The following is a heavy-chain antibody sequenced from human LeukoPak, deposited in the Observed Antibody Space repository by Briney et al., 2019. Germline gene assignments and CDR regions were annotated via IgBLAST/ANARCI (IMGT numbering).Heavy chain of an antibody. D-gene: IGHD3-22*01. J-gene: IGHJ4*02. V-gene: IGHV4-30-4*08. CDR2: IYDSGST. Sequence: SETLPLTCTVSGGSISSGGYYWSWIRQPPGKGLEWIGYIYDSGSTYYNPSLKSRVTISVDTSKNQFSLKLSSVTAADTAVYYCARTTYYYDSSGYYYFDYWGQGTLVTVSS. CDR3: ARTTYYYDSSGYYYFDY. CDR1: GGSISSGGYY.